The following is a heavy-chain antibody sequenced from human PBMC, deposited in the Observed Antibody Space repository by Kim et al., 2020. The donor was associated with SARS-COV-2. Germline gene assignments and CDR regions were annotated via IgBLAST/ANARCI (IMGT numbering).Heavy chain of an antibody. CDR1: GGSISSSSYY. CDR3: ARHGWVAGTLLDRVEFDY. V-gene: IGHV4-39*01. J-gene: IGHJ4*02. Sequence: SETLSLTCTVSGGSISSSSYYWGWIRQPPGKGLEWIGSIYYSGSTYYNPSLKSRVTISVDTSKNQFSLKLSSVTAADTAVYYCARHGWVAGTLLDRVEFDYWGQGTLVTVSS. D-gene: IGHD6-19*01. CDR2: IYYSGST.